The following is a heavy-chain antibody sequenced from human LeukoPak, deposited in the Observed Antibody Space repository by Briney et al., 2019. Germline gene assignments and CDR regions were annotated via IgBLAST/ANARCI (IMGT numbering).Heavy chain of an antibody. CDR1: GFTFTSYA. CDR3: ARGLLLYYYYYGMDV. V-gene: IGHV3-30*04. CDR2: ISYDGSNK. Sequence: PGRSLRLSCAASGFTFTSYAMHWVRQARGKGLEWVAVISYDGSNKYYADSVKGRFTISRDNSKNTLYLQMNSLRAEDTAVYYCARGLLLYYYYYGMDVWGQGTTVTVSS. J-gene: IGHJ6*02. D-gene: IGHD2-15*01.